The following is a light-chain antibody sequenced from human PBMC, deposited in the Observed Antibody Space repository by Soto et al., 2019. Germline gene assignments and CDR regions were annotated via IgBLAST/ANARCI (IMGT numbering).Light chain of an antibody. CDR2: GAY. V-gene: IGKV3-20*01. J-gene: IGKJ1*01. Sequence: EIVLTQSPGTLSLSPGERATLSCRASQSVTSNSLAWYQQKPGQAPRLLIYGAYNRATGIPDRFSGSGSGTDFALTISRLEPEDFAVYYCKEYGSSRTCGLVTKVAIK. CDR3: KEYGSSRT. CDR1: QSVTSNS.